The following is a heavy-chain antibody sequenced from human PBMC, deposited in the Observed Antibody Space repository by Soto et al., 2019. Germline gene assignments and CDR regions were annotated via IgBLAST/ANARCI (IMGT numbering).Heavy chain of an antibody. V-gene: IGHV4-4*02. D-gene: IGHD2-21*02. J-gene: IGHJ4*02. CDR3: ARGGDWQFDY. Sequence: QVQLQESGPGLVKPSGTLSLTCAVSGDSITSDKWWSWVRQPPGEGLEWIGEIHHSGRTNYNPSLKSRVTILVGRSKTQVSLELSSMTAADTAVYYCARGGDWQFDYWGQGTLVTVSS. CDR1: GDSITSDKW. CDR2: IHHSGRT.